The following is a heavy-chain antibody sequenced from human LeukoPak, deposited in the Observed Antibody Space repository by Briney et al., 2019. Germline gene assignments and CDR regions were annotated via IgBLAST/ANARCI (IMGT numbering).Heavy chain of an antibody. CDR3: ARSRRVGNGEYPDY. CDR1: GYTFTGYY. Sequence: ASVKVSCKASGYTFTGYYMHWARKTPGQGLERMGWINPNTGNTNYGRKFQGRVTMTRDTSINTAYMELRSLRSDDTAVYYCARSRRVGNGEYPDYWGQGTLVTVSS. J-gene: IGHJ4*02. CDR2: INPNTGNT. D-gene: IGHD3-10*01. V-gene: IGHV1-2*02.